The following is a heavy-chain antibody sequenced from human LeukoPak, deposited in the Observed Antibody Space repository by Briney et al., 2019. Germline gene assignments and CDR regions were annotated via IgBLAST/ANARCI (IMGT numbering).Heavy chain of an antibody. CDR2: ISGSGGST. J-gene: IGHJ4*02. CDR1: GFTFTSYA. Sequence: GGFLRLSCAASGFTFTSYAMSWVRQAPGKGLEWVSAISGSGGSTYYADSVKGRFTISRDNPKNTLYLQMNSLRAEDTAVYYCAKSVRVYCSSINCHLFDYWGQGTLVTVSS. V-gene: IGHV3-23*01. CDR3: AKSVRVYCSSINCHLFDY. D-gene: IGHD2-2*01.